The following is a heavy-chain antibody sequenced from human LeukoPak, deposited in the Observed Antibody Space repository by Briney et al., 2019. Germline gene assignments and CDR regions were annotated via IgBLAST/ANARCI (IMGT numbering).Heavy chain of an antibody. Sequence: PGRSLRLSCTASGFTFSSYGMHWVRQAPGKGLEWVAFIRYDGSNKYYADSVKGRFTISRDNSKNTLYLQMNSLRAEDTAVYYCAKDKMATLIFDYWGQGTLVTVSS. CDR1: GFTFSSYG. CDR2: IRYDGSNK. CDR3: AKDKMATLIFDY. J-gene: IGHJ4*02. V-gene: IGHV3-30*02. D-gene: IGHD5-24*01.